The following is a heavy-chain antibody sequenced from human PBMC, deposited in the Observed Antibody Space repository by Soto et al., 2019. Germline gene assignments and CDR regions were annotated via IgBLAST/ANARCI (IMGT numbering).Heavy chain of an antibody. CDR3: ARMGGSDDYYYYYGMDV. CDR2: INSPSSYI. D-gene: IGHD1-26*01. Sequence: EVQLVESGGGLVKPGGSLTLSCKASGFTFSTYNMNWVRQAPGKGLEWVSSINSPSSYIYYADSVKGRFTISRDNAKNSLFLQMSSLRAEDSAVYYCARMGGSDDYYYYYGMDVWGQGTAVTVSS. J-gene: IGHJ6*02. V-gene: IGHV3-21*01. CDR1: GFTFSTYN.